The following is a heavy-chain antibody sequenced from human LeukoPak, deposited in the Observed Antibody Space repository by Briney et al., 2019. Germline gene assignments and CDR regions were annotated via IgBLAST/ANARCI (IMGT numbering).Heavy chain of an antibody. CDR2: IKQDGSET. CDR1: GFTFRSYW. CDR3: ARAVGGSGYYYGMDV. V-gene: IGHV3-7*01. J-gene: IGHJ6*02. D-gene: IGHD2-15*01. Sequence: GGSLRLPCAASGFTFRSYWMTWVRQYPGKGLEWVANIKQDGSETYYADSVKGRFTISRDNAKRSLYLQMNSLRAEDTAVYYCARAVGGSGYYYGMDVWGQGTTVTVSS.